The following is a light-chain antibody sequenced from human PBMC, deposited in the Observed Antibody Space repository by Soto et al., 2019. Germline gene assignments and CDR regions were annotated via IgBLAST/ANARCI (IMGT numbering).Light chain of an antibody. J-gene: IGKJ1*01. Sequence: DIQMTQSPSTLSASVGDRVTITCRATESISSWLAWYQQKPGKAPNLLIYDASRLESGVPSRFSGSGSGTEFTLTINSLQPDDFATYYCQQYSSYWTCGQGTKVQIK. V-gene: IGKV1-5*01. CDR1: ESISSW. CDR3: QQYSSYWT. CDR2: DAS.